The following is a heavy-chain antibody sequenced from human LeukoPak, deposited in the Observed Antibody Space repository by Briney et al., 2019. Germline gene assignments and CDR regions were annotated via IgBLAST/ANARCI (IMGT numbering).Heavy chain of an antibody. J-gene: IGHJ4*02. D-gene: IGHD3-22*01. CDR1: GFSFSTYA. Sequence: GGSLRLSCAASGFSFSTYAMTWVRRAPGKGLEWVSGISGSGGSAYYADSVKGRFTISRDTSKNTLDLQMNSLRAEDTAVYYCAKAVYDSSGSFDFWAQGPLVTVSS. CDR3: AKAVYDSSGSFDF. V-gene: IGHV3-23*01. CDR2: ISGSGGSA.